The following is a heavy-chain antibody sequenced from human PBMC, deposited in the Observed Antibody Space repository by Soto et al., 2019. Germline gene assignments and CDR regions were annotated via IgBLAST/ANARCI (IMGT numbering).Heavy chain of an antibody. CDR2: INAGNGNT. V-gene: IGHV1-3*01. J-gene: IGHJ4*02. Sequence: GASVKVSCKGSGYTFTSYAMHWVRQAPGQRLEWMGWINAGNGNTKYPQKFQGRVTITRDTSASTAYMELSSLRSEDTAVYYCARDRAAAGFFDYWGQGTLVTVSS. CDR1: GYTFTSYA. CDR3: ARDRAAAGFFDY. D-gene: IGHD6-13*01.